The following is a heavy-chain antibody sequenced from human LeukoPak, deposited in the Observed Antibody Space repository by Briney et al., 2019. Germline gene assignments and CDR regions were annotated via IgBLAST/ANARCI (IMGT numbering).Heavy chain of an antibody. CDR2: IKQDGSEK. D-gene: IGHD2-2*01. CDR3: ARRHLGYCSSTSCHNWFDP. Sequence: GGSLRLSCAASGFTFSSYWMSWVRQAPGKGLEWVANIKQDGSEKYYVDSVKGRFTISRDNAKNSLYLQMNSLRAEDTAVYYCARRHLGYCSSTSCHNWFDPWGQGTLVTVSS. CDR1: GFTFSSYW. J-gene: IGHJ5*02. V-gene: IGHV3-7*01.